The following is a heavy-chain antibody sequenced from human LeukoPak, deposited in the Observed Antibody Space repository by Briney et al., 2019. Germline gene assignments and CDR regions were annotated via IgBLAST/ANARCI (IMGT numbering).Heavy chain of an antibody. CDR1: GFTFSDYY. CDR2: ISYDGSNK. CDR3: AKDWADYDSSGYKGVLDY. V-gene: IGHV3-30*18. D-gene: IGHD3-22*01. J-gene: IGHJ4*02. Sequence: PGGSLRLSCAASGFTFSDYYMSWIRQAPGKGLEWVAVISYDGSNKYYADSVKGRFTISRDNSKNTLYLQMNSLRAEDTAVYYCAKDWADYDSSGYKGVLDYWGQGTLVTVSS.